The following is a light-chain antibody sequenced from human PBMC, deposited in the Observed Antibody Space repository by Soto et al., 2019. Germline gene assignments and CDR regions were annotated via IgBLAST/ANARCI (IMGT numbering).Light chain of an antibody. CDR1: NSNIGAGYD. V-gene: IGLV1-40*01. CDR3: QSYASSLSRWV. CDR2: GNS. J-gene: IGLJ3*02. Sequence: QSVLTQPPSVSGAPGQRVTISCTGYNSNIGAGYDVPWYQQLPGTAPKLLIYGNSNRPSGVPDRFSASKSGTSASLAISGLQAEDEADYYCQSYASSLSRWVFGAGTKLTVL.